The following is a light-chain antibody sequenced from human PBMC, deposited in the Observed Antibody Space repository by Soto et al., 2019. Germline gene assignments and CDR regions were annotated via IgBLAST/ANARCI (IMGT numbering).Light chain of an antibody. V-gene: IGKV3-15*01. CDR2: GAS. CDR1: QSVSIN. J-gene: IGKJ1*01. CDR3: QQYNNWPRT. Sequence: ETVMTQSPATLSVSPGERATLSCRASQSVSINLAWYQQRPGQAPRLLIYGASTRATGVPTRLSGSGSGTEFTLTISSLQSEDFAVYYCQQYNNWPRTFGQGTKVDNK.